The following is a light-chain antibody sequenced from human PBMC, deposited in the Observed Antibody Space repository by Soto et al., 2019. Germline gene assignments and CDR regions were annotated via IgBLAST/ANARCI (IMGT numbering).Light chain of an antibody. J-gene: IGKJ4*01. Sequence: DIVMTQSPLSLPVTPGEPASISCRSSQSLLHSNVYNYLDWYLQKPGQSPQVLIYMGSIRASGVPDRFSGSGSGTDFTLKISRVEAKDVGIYYCMQALQTPLTFGGGTKVEIK. CDR2: MGS. CDR3: MQALQTPLT. V-gene: IGKV2-28*01. CDR1: QSLLHSNVYNY.